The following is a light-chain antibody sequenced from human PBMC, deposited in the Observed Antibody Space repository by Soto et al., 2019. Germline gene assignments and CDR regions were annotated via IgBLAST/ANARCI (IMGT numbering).Light chain of an antibody. CDR2: AAS. J-gene: IGKJ3*01. Sequence: DIQMTQSPSTLSASVGDRVTITCRASQGIANYLAWYQQKPGKVPKLLIYAASTLEPGVPSRFSGSGFGTDFTLSISSLQPEDFATYYCQKYNGAPFTFGPGTRWIS. CDR1: QGIANY. V-gene: IGKV1-27*01. CDR3: QKYNGAPFT.